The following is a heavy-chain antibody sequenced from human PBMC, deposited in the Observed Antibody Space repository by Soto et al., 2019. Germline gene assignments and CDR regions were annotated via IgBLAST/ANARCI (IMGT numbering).Heavy chain of an antibody. CDR3: ARVEFIAATGALGAFDV. D-gene: IGHD6-13*01. J-gene: IGHJ3*01. Sequence: EVQLVESGGGLVQPGGSLRLSCAASGFAFNTYWMSWVRQAPGKGLEWVATIKQDGSEKYYVDSLKGLTISTDNAKKSLYLQMNSLRVEDTAVYYCARVEFIAATGALGAFDVWGQGAMVTVSS. CDR2: IKQDGSEK. V-gene: IGHV3-7*05. CDR1: GFAFNTYW.